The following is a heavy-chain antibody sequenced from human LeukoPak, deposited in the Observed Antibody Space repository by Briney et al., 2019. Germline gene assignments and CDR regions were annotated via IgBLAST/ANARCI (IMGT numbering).Heavy chain of an antibody. D-gene: IGHD6-13*01. J-gene: IGHJ4*02. V-gene: IGHV1-2*02. Sequence: ASVKVSCKASGYTFTDYYVHWVRQAPGQGLKWMGWINPNSGGTNYAQKFQGRVTMTRDTSISTAYMELSRLRSDDTAVYYCARETTIAAAGWDYFDYWGQGTLVTVSS. CDR2: INPNSGGT. CDR1: GYTFTDYY. CDR3: ARETTIAAAGWDYFDY.